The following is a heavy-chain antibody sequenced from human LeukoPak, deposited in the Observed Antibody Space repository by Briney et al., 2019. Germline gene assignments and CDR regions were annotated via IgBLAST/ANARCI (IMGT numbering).Heavy chain of an antibody. V-gene: IGHV3-66*01. J-gene: IGHJ4*02. CDR3: AKDRDHYYDSSGYPDY. D-gene: IGHD3-22*01. CDR2: IYSGGST. CDR1: EFSVGSNY. Sequence: GGSLRLSCAASEFSVGSNYMTWVRQAPGKGLEWVSLIYSGGSTYYADSVKGRFTISRDNSKNTLYLQMNSLRAEDTAVYHCAKDRDHYYDSSGYPDYWGQGTLVTVSS.